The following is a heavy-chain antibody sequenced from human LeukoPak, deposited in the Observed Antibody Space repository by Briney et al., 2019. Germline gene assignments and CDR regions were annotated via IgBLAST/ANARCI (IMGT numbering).Heavy chain of an antibody. D-gene: IGHD3/OR15-3a*01. CDR3: AKDYRFWTPSYYFDY. Sequence: PGGSLRLSCAASGFTFSSYAMHWVRQAPGKGLEWVAVISYDGSNKYYADSVKGRFTISRDNSKNTLYLQMNSLRAEDTAVYYCAKDYRFWTPSYYFDYWGQGTLVTVSS. CDR2: ISYDGSNK. V-gene: IGHV3-30*04. CDR1: GFTFSSYA. J-gene: IGHJ4*02.